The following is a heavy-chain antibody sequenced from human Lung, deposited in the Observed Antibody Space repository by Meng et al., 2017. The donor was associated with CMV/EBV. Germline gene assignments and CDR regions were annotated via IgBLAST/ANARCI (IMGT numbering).Heavy chain of an antibody. CDR2: INSDGSST. CDR3: ARAADLYDYYDSSGYYGY. Sequence: GGSLRLXCAASGFTFSSYWMHWVRQAPGKGLVWVSRINSDGSSTSYADSVKGRFTISRDNAKNTLYLQMNSLRAEDTAVYYCARAADLYDYYDSSGYYGYWGQGTLVXVSS. CDR1: GFTFSSYW. D-gene: IGHD3-22*01. J-gene: IGHJ4*02. V-gene: IGHV3-74*01.